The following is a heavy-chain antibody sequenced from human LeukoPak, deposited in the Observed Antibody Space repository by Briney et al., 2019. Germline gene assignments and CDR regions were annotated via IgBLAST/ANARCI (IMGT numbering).Heavy chain of an antibody. CDR2: INWNGGST. CDR1: GFTFDDYG. D-gene: IGHD2-15*01. CDR3: ARAVGRYCSGGSCYYFDY. J-gene: IGHJ4*02. Sequence: GGSLRLSCAASGFTFDDYGMSWVRQAPGKGLEWVSGINWNGGSTGYADSVKGRFTISRDNAKNSLYLQMNSLRAEDTAVYYCARAVGRYCSGGSCYYFDYWGQGTLVTVSS. V-gene: IGHV3-20*04.